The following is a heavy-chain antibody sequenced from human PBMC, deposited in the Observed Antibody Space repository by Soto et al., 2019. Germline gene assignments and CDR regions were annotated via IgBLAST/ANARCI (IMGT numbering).Heavy chain of an antibody. CDR1: GGSISSSSYY. V-gene: IGHV4-39*01. CDR3: ARLIGNSWLDS. J-gene: IGHJ5*01. D-gene: IGHD1-26*01. CDR2: IYYSGST. Sequence: SETLSLTCTVSGGSISSSSYYWGWIRQPPGKGLEWIGSIYYSGSTYYNPSLKSRITINPDTSNNQLSLQLNSVTPDDTAVYYCARLIGNSWLDSWGQGTLVTVSS.